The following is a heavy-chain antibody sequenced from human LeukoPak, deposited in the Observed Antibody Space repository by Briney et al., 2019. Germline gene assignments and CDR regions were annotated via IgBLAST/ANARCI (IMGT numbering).Heavy chain of an antibody. J-gene: IGHJ4*02. CDR2: INSDGGST. Sequence: GGSLRLSCEASGFTFSNYWMHWVRQAPGKGLVWVSRINSDGGSTTYADSVKGRFTIPRDNAKNTLYLQMNSLRAEDTAVYYCARDLGTGMATADYWGQGTLVTVSS. D-gene: IGHD5-18*01. CDR1: GFTFSNYW. CDR3: ARDLGTGMATADY. V-gene: IGHV3-74*01.